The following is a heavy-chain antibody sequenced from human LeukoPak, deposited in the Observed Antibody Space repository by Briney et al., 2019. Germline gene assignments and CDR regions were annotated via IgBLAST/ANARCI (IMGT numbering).Heavy chain of an antibody. CDR1: GYTFSSYG. Sequence: ASVKVSCKASGYTFSSYGIRWVRQAPGQGLEWMGLINAYDGNTNYAQKLQGRVTTTTDTSTSTAYMELRSLRSDDTAVYYCARDCRGDCSFPGDYYYYGMDVWGQGTTVTVSS. CDR3: ARDCRGDCSFPGDYYYYGMDV. D-gene: IGHD2-21*02. CDR2: INAYDGNT. J-gene: IGHJ6*02. V-gene: IGHV1-18*01.